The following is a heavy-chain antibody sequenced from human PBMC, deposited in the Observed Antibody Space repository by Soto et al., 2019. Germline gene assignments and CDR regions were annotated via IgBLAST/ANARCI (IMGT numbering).Heavy chain of an antibody. Sequence: EVQLVESGGGLVKPGGSLRLSCAASGFTFSSYSMNWVRQAPGKGLEWVSSISSSSSYIYYADSVKGRFTISRDNAKNSLYLKMNSLRAEDTAVYYCARATIFGVDPLYYFDYWGQGTLVTVSS. V-gene: IGHV3-21*01. J-gene: IGHJ4*02. CDR1: GFTFSSYS. CDR2: ISSSSSYI. D-gene: IGHD3-3*01. CDR3: ARATIFGVDPLYYFDY.